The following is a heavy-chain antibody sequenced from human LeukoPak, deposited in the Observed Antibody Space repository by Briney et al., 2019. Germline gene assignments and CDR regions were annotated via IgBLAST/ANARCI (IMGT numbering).Heavy chain of an antibody. J-gene: IGHJ4*02. CDR2: ISGSGGRT. V-gene: IGHV3-23*01. CDR1: RFTFSSYG. CDR3: AKQDSGITFGGVIVYFYFDY. D-gene: IGHD3-16*02. Sequence: GGSLRLSCAASRFTFSSYGMSWVRQAPGKGLEWVSAISGSGGRTYYADSVKGRFTISRDNSKNTLYLQMNSLRAEDTAVYYCAKQDSGITFGGVIVYFYFDYWGQGTLVTVSS.